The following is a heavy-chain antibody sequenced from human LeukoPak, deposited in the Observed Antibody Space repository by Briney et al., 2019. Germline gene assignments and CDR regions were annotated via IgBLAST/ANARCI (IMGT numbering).Heavy chain of an antibody. Sequence: SETLSLTCSVSGGSISSSNYYWGWIRQPPGKGLEWIGSIYYSGSTYYNPSLKSRVTIFVDTSKNQFSLKLSSVTAADTAVYYCARQQYCSSTSCYLYDYWGQGTLVTVSS. CDR2: IYYSGST. CDR3: ARQQYCSSTSCYLYDY. V-gene: IGHV4-39*01. CDR1: GGSISSSNYY. J-gene: IGHJ4*02. D-gene: IGHD2-2*01.